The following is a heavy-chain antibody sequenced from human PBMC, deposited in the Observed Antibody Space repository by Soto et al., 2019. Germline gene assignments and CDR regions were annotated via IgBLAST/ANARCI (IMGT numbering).Heavy chain of an antibody. CDR1: GASLSSYY. V-gene: IGHV4-4*07. CDR3: ARDVGKNY. D-gene: IGHD3-10*01. J-gene: IGHJ1*01. Sequence: PSETLSVTCTVSGASLSSYYWSWFRQPVGKGLEWIGRIHSSGNLNYNPSLESRVTMSLDTSKNQFSLRLTSVTAADTALYLCARDVGKNYWGQGIRVTVSS. CDR2: IHSSGNL.